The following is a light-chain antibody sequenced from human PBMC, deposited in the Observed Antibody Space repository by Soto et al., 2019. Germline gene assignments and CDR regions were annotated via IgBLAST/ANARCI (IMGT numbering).Light chain of an antibody. CDR2: KAP. Sequence: IQMTQSPSTLSASVGDRVTFTCRASQTISTWLAWYQQKPGEAPKLLIYKAPTLEVGVPSRFSASGSGTEFTLTINTLQPADFATYYCQQYNSYPWTFGQGTKV. V-gene: IGKV1-5*03. J-gene: IGKJ1*01. CDR3: QQYNSYPWT. CDR1: QTISTW.